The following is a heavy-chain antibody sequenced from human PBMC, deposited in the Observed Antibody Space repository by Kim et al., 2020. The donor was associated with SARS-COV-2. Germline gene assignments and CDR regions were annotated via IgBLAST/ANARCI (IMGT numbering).Heavy chain of an antibody. CDR3: ARGMGGLRLLSVLDY. CDR1: GFTFSSYW. V-gene: IGHV3-7*01. J-gene: IGHJ4*02. D-gene: IGHD5-12*01. Sequence: GGSLRLSCAASGFTFSSYWMSWVRQAPGKGLEWVANIKQDGSEKYYVDSVKGRFTISRDNAKNSLYLQMNSLRAEDTAVYYCARGMGGLRLLSVLDYWGQGTLVTVSS. CDR2: IKQDGSEK.